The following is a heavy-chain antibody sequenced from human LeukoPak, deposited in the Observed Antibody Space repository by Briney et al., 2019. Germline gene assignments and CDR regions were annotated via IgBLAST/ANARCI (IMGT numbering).Heavy chain of an antibody. CDR1: GFTFSSYE. CDR3: AKYLSAKGPPYALDV. J-gene: IGHJ6*02. V-gene: IGHV3-48*03. CDR2: MSDSGRAI. Sequence: PGGSLRLSCAASGFTFSSYEMSWVRQAPGKGLEWVAYMSDSGRAIYYADSVKGRFTISRDNSKNTLYLQMNSLRAEDTAVYYCAKYLSAKGPPYALDVWGQGTTVTVSS. D-gene: IGHD2/OR15-2a*01.